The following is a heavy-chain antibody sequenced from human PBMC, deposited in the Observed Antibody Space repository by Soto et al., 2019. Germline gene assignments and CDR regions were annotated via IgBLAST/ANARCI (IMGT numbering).Heavy chain of an antibody. CDR1: GYTFTSYG. CDR2: ISAYNGNT. CDR3: ARIRLIAVAGPGDNNFDY. D-gene: IGHD6-19*01. J-gene: IGHJ4*02. V-gene: IGHV1-18*01. Sequence: ASVKVSCKASGYTFTSYGISWVRQAPGQGLEWMGWISAYNGNTNYAQKLQGRVTMTTDTSTSTAYMELRSLRSDDTAVYYCARIRLIAVAGPGDNNFDYWGQGTLVTVSS.